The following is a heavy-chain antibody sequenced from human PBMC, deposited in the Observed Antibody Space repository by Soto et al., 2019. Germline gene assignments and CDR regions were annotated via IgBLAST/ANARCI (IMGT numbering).Heavy chain of an antibody. Sequence: SETLSLTCTVSGGSITTGGYYWSWIRQLPGKGLEWIGHRYYSESTYYNPSLKSRVSISLDTSKNQFSLKLSFVTAADTAMYYCATHYGSGSSDAFDIWGQGTMVTVSS. CDR2: RYYSEST. CDR1: GGSITTGGYY. J-gene: IGHJ3*02. V-gene: IGHV4-31*03. CDR3: ATHYGSGSSDAFDI. D-gene: IGHD3-10*01.